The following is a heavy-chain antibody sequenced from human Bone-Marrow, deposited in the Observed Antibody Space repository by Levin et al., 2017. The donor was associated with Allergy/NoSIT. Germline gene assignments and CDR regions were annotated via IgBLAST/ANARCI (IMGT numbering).Heavy chain of an antibody. Sequence: PGESLKISCAASGFTFDDFGMSWVRQAPGKGLEWVSNINWNGGSTGYADSVKGRFTISRDSAKNSVFLQMNSLRAEDTGIYYCARVGAFGDYSSSDSLDYWGQGTLVTVSS. CDR3: ARVGAFGDYSSSDSLDY. CDR1: GFTFDDFG. J-gene: IGHJ4*02. D-gene: IGHD6-6*01. CDR2: INWNGGST. V-gene: IGHV3-20*04.